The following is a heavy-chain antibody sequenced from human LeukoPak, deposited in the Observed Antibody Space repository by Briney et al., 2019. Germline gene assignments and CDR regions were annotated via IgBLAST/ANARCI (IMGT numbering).Heavy chain of an antibody. D-gene: IGHD3-10*01. CDR1: GGSFSGYY. CDR2: INHSGST. J-gene: IGHJ4*02. CDR3: ARDRDAYLDY. Sequence: ETLSLTCAVYGGSFSGYYWSWIRQPPGKGLEWIGEINHSGSTNYNPSLKSRVTISVDTSKNQFSLKLSSVTAADTAVYYCARDRDAYLDYWGQGTLVTVSS. V-gene: IGHV4-34*01.